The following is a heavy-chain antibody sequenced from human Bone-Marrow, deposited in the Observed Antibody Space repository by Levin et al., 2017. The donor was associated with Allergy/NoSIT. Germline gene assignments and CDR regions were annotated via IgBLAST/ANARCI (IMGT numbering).Heavy chain of an antibody. J-gene: IGHJ5*02. Sequence: GGSLRLSCAGSGFSFSSYGMHWVRQAPGKGLEWLAVIWYDGSQTHYADSVRGRFSISRDNSKDILYLQMTALTAADTAVYYCAGAYSAGWLDRWGQGTLVTVSS. CDR3: AGAYSAGWLDR. CDR2: IWYDGSQT. V-gene: IGHV3-33*01. D-gene: IGHD1-26*01. CDR1: GFSFSSYG.